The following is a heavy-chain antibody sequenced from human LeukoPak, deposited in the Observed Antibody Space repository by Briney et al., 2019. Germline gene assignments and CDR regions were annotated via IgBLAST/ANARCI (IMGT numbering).Heavy chain of an antibody. CDR3: ARGRTVVIDY. CDR2: IYYSGST. D-gene: IGHD2-15*01. J-gene: IGHJ4*02. Sequence: PSETLSLTCTVSGGSISSGGYYWSWIRQHPGKGLEWIGCIYYSGSTYYNPSLKSRVTISVDTSKNQFSLKLSSVTAADTAVYYCARGRTVVIDYWGQGTLVTVSA. V-gene: IGHV4-31*03. CDR1: GGSISSGGYY.